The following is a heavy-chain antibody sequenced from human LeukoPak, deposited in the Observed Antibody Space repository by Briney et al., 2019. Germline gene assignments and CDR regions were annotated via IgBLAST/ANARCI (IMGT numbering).Heavy chain of an antibody. D-gene: IGHD2-15*01. V-gene: IGHV1-46*01. CDR1: GGTFSSYA. Sequence: SSVKVSCKASGGTFSSYAISWVRQAPGQGLEWMGIINPSGGSTSYAQKFQGRVTMTRDTSTSTVYMELSSLRSEDTAVYYCARDWRSGGSCYSYYYWGQGTLVTVSS. CDR3: ARDWRSGGSCYSYYY. CDR2: INPSGGST. J-gene: IGHJ4*02.